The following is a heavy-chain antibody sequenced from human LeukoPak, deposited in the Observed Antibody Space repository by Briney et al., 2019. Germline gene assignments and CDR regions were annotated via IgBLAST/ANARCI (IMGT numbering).Heavy chain of an antibody. Sequence: GASVKVSCKASGYTFISYGISWVRQAPGQGLEWMGWISAYNGNTNYAQKVQGRVTMTTDTSTSTAYMELRSLRSDDAAVYYCAREDYGEAIDYWGQGTLVTVSS. CDR2: ISAYNGNT. V-gene: IGHV1-18*01. CDR3: AREDYGEAIDY. CDR1: GYTFISYG. J-gene: IGHJ4*02. D-gene: IGHD4-17*01.